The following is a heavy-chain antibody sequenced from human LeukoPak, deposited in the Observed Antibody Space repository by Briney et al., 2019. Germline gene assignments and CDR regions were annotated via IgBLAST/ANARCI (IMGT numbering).Heavy chain of an antibody. CDR3: ARGVAGFTYYFDY. CDR1: GGSISSGTYY. Sequence: SETLSLTCTVSGGSISSGTYYWSWIRQPAGKGLEWIGRIYTSGSTNYNPSLKSRVTISLDTSKNQFSLKLTSVTAADTAVYYCARGVAGFTYYFDYWGQGTLVTVSS. CDR2: IYTSGST. D-gene: IGHD3-16*01. J-gene: IGHJ4*02. V-gene: IGHV4-61*02.